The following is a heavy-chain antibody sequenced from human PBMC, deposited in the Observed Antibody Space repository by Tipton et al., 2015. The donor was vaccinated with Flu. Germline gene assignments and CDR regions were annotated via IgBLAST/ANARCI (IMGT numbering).Heavy chain of an antibody. CDR1: GGSISNGGAY. CDR2: IYYSGST. V-gene: IGHV4-31*03. Sequence: TLSLTCTVSGGSISNGGAYWGWIRQRPGKGLEWIGGIYYSGSTYYNPSLQSRLTISVDTSKSQFSLRLNAVSAADTAIYYCARYDYGSGSYSNPHYYYFGFDVWGQGTTVTVSS. J-gene: IGHJ6*02. D-gene: IGHD3-10*01. CDR3: ARYDYGSGSYSNPHYYYFGFDV.